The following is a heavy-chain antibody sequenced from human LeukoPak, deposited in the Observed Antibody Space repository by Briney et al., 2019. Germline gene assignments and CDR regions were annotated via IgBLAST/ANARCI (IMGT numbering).Heavy chain of an antibody. CDR2: INAGNGNT. Sequence: SGGSLRLSCTASGYTFTSYAMHWVRQAPGQRLEWMGWINAGNGNTKYSQKFQGRVTITRDTSASTAYMELSSLRSEDTAVYYCARAQKIRNTSSGQDYWGQGTLVTVSS. D-gene: IGHD3-22*01. CDR1: GYTFTSYA. J-gene: IGHJ4*02. V-gene: IGHV1-3*01. CDR3: ARAQKIRNTSSGQDY.